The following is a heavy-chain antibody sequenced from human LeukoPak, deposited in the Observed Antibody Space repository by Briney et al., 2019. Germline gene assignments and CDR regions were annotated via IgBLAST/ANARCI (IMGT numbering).Heavy chain of an antibody. Sequence: SETLSLTCTVSGGSISSSSYYWGWIRQPPGKGLEWIGSIYYSGSTYYNPSLKSRVTISVDTSKNQFSLKLSSVTAADTAVYYCAARYDSSGYYLPNWFDPWGQGTLVTVSS. J-gene: IGHJ5*02. CDR1: GGSISSSSYY. V-gene: IGHV4-39*01. CDR3: AARYDSSGYYLPNWFDP. D-gene: IGHD3-22*01. CDR2: IYYSGST.